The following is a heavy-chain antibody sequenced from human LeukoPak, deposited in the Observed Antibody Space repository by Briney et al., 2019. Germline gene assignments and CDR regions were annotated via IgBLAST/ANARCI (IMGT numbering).Heavy chain of an antibody. CDR1: GLTVSSKY. CDR3: ARVGGDQVDY. CDR2: IYNNGNT. D-gene: IGHD4-17*01. Sequence: PGGSLRLSCAASGLTVSSKYMSWVRQAPGKGLEWVSVIYNNGNTHYADSVKGRFTISRDNSKNTLYLQMNSLRAEDTAVYYCARVGGDQVDYWGQGTLVTVSS. V-gene: IGHV3-53*01. J-gene: IGHJ4*02.